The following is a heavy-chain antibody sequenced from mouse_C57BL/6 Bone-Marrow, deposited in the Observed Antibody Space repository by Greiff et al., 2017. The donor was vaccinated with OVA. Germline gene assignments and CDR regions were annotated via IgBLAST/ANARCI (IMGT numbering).Heavy chain of an antibody. CDR2: IHPSDSDT. V-gene: IGHV1-74*01. CDR1: GYTFTSYW. CDR3: AIGGDGGLLDY. Sequence: QVQLKQPGAELVKPGASVKVSCKASGYTFTSYWMHWVKQRPGQGLEWIGRIHPSDSDTNYNQKFKGKATLTVDKSSSTAYMQLSSLTSEDSAVYYCAIGGDGGLLDYWGQGTTLTVSS. D-gene: IGHD1-1*02. J-gene: IGHJ2*01.